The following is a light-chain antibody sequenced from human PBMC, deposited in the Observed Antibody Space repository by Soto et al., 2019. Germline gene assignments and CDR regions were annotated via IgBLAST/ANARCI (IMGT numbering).Light chain of an antibody. CDR3: QSYDNILSHVI. Sequence: QSVLTQPPSVSGAPGQRVTIPCTGSSSNIGSFYDVHWYQQLPGAVPKLLIHGDNNRPSGVPDRFSGSKSGTSASLAITGLQAEDEADYYCQSYDNILSHVIFGGGTKLTVL. CDR2: GDN. J-gene: IGLJ2*01. CDR1: SSNIGSFYD. V-gene: IGLV1-40*01.